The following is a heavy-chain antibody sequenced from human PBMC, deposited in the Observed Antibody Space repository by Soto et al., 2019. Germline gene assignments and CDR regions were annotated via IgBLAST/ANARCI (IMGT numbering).Heavy chain of an antibody. D-gene: IGHD4-17*01. Sequence: QVQLVESGGGVVQPGRSLRLSCAAAGFTFSSYGMHWVRQAPGTGLEWVAVMSYDGSKYYADTVNGRFTISRDNSKNTLYLQITSLRPEDTAVYYCAKDFTPWFGDYFYYYFGIDVWGQGTTVTVSS. J-gene: IGHJ6*02. CDR2: MSYDGSK. CDR1: GFTFSSYG. V-gene: IGHV3-30*18. CDR3: AKDFTPWFGDYFYYYFGIDV.